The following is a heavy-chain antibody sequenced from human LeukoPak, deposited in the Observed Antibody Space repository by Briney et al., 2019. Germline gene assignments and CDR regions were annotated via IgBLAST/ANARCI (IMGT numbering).Heavy chain of an antibody. V-gene: IGHV4-39*01. CDR2: IYYSGST. CDR1: GGSISSSSYY. D-gene: IGHD2-2*01. J-gene: IGHJ5*02. Sequence: SETLSLTCTVSGGSISSSSYYWGWIRQPPGKGLEWIGSIYYSGSTYYNPSPQSRVTISVDTSKNQFSLKLSSVTAADTAVYYCASYDVVVPAASGFDPWGQGTLVTVSS. CDR3: ASYDVVVPAASGFDP.